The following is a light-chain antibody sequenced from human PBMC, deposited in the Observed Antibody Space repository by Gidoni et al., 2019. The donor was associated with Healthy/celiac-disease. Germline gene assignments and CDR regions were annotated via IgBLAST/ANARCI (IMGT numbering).Light chain of an antibody. CDR1: QSVNSN. CDR3: QQSNNRPLT. V-gene: IGKV3-15*01. Sequence: CRASQSVNSNLAWYQQKPGQAPTLLIYGASTRATGIPARFSGSGSGTEFTLTISSLQSEDFAVYYCQQSNNRPLTFGGGTKVEIK. CDR2: GAS. J-gene: IGKJ4*01.